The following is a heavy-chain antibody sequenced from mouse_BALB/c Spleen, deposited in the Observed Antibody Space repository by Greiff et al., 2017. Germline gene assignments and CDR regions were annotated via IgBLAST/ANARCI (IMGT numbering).Heavy chain of an antibody. Sequence: EVQVVESGGGLVKPGGSLKLSCAASGFTFSSYAMSWVRQTPEKRLEWVATISSGGSYTYYPDSVKGRFTISRDNAKNTLYLQMSSLRSEDTAMYYCARQRDYDGFAYWGQGTLVTVSA. CDR1: GFTFSSYA. CDR2: ISSGGSYT. D-gene: IGHD2-4*01. J-gene: IGHJ3*01. CDR3: ARQRDYDGFAY. V-gene: IGHV5-9-3*01.